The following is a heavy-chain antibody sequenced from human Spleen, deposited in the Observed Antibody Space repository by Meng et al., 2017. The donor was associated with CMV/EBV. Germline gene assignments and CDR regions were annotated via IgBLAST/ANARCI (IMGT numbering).Heavy chain of an antibody. CDR1: GGSISSSHG. V-gene: IGHV4-4*02. D-gene: IGHD2-21*01. J-gene: IGHJ4*02. CDR3: ARAYCGGDCYSGFDY. Sequence: SGGSISSSHGWSWVRHPPGKGLEWIGEIFDSGITYYNPSLKSRVTILLDKSKNHFSLKLNSVTAADTAVYYCARAYCGGDCYSGFDYWGQGTLVTVSS. CDR2: IFDSGIT.